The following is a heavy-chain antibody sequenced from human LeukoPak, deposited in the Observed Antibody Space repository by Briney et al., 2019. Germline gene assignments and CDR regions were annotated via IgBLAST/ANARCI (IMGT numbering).Heavy chain of an antibody. D-gene: IGHD2-2*01. Sequence: SETLSLTCAVYGGSFGGYYWSWIRQPPGKGLEWIGEINHSGSTNYNPSLKSRVTISVDTSKNQFSLKLSSVTAADTAVYYCARGREHCSSTSCYSSWFDPWGQGTLVTVSS. CDR3: ARGREHCSSTSCYSSWFDP. CDR2: INHSGST. V-gene: IGHV4-34*01. CDR1: GGSFGGYY. J-gene: IGHJ5*02.